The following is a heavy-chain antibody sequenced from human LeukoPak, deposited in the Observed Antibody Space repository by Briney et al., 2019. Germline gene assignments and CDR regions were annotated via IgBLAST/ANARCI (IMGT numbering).Heavy chain of an antibody. V-gene: IGHV3-23*01. Sequence: GGSLRLSCAASGFTFSSYAMSWVRQAPGKGLEWVSAISGSGGCTYYADSVKGRFTISRDNSKNTLYLQMNSLRAEDTAVYYCAKGGELVRGYYYYMDVWGKGTTVTVSS. D-gene: IGHD6-6*01. CDR3: AKGGELVRGYYYYMDV. CDR2: ISGSGGCT. CDR1: GFTFSSYA. J-gene: IGHJ6*03.